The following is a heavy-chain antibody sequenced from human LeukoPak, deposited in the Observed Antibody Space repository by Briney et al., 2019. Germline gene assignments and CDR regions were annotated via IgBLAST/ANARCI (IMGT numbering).Heavy chain of an antibody. Sequence: GGSLRLSCAASGFTFSSYSMNWVRQAPGKGLEWVSTISSSSSYIYYADSVKGRFTVSRDNAKNSLYLQMNSLRAEDTAVYYCARARITGTTLPVDYWGQGTLVTVSS. V-gene: IGHV3-21*01. CDR3: ARARITGTTLPVDY. CDR2: ISSSSSYI. J-gene: IGHJ4*02. D-gene: IGHD1-20*01. CDR1: GFTFSSYS.